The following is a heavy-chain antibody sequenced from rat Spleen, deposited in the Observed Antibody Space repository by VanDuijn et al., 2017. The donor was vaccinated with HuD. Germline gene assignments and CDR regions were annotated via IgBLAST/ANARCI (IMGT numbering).Heavy chain of an antibody. CDR3: STRDGGYPH. J-gene: IGHJ2*01. CDR2: ISPSGGGT. Sequence: EVQLVGSGGGLVQPGRSLKLSCAASGFTFNNYDMAWVRQAPTKALEWVASISPSGGGTYYRDSVKGRFTISRDNAKSTLYLQTDSLRSEDTATYYCSTRDGGYPHWGQGVMVTVSS. V-gene: IGHV5-27*01. D-gene: IGHD1-11*01. CDR1: GFTFNNYD.